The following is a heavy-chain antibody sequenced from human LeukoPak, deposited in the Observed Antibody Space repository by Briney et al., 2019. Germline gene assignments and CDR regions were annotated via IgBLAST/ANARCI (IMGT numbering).Heavy chain of an antibody. J-gene: IGHJ4*02. Sequence: GGSLRLSCAASGFTFSSYWMRWVRQAPGKGLEWVANTKKDGSEKEYVDSVKGRFTISRDNAKNSLYLQMNSLRVEDTAAYYCVRVDTSGYYYELSFDYWGQGTLVTVSS. CDR3: VRVDTSGYYYELSFDY. CDR1: GFTFSSYW. D-gene: IGHD3-22*01. V-gene: IGHV3-7*01. CDR2: TKKDGSEK.